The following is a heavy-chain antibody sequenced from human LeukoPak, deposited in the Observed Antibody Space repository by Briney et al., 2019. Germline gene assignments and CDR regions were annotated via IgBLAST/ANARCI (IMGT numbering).Heavy chain of an antibody. Sequence: ASVKVSCKASGYTFSSYGISWVRQAPGQGLEWMGWISAHNGNTNYAQKLQGRVTMTTDTSTSTAYMELRSLRSDDTAIYYCARDGSGYYYVFQLDYWGQGTLVTVSS. CDR1: GYTFSSYG. J-gene: IGHJ4*02. D-gene: IGHD3-22*01. CDR2: ISAHNGNT. V-gene: IGHV1-18*01. CDR3: ARDGSGYYYVFQLDY.